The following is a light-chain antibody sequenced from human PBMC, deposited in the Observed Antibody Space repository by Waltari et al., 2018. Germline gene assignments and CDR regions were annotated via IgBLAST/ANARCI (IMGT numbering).Light chain of an antibody. V-gene: IGKV3-15*01. CDR2: GAS. CDR1: KSDSSY. J-gene: IGKJ1*01. CDR3: QHYSNWGT. Sequence: LSCKASKSDSSYLAWDQPKPCHAPRLLIYGASTMATGIPAIFSVSGSGTEFTLTITSLQSEDFAVYYSQHYSNWGTFGQGTKVEIK.